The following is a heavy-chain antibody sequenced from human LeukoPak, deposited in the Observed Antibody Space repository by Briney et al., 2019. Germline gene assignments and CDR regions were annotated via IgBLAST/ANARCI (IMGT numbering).Heavy chain of an antibody. D-gene: IGHD1-1*01. J-gene: IGHJ4*02. Sequence: ASVKVSCKASGGTFSSYAISWVRQATGQGLEWMGWMNPNSGNTGYAQKFQGRVTMTRNTSISTAYMELSSLRSEDTAVYYCARSPTGWNDYWGQGTLVTVSS. CDR3: ARSPTGWNDY. CDR2: MNPNSGNT. CDR1: GGTFSSYA. V-gene: IGHV1-8*02.